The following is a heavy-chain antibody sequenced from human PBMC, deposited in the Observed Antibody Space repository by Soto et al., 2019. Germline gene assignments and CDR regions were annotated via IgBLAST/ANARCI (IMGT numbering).Heavy chain of an antibody. V-gene: IGHV3-33*01. D-gene: IGHD3-10*01. J-gene: IGHJ4*02. CDR1: GFTFSSYG. CDR2: IWYDGSNK. CDR3: ARDDRTYYGSGRFPFDY. Sequence: QVQLVESGGGVVQPGRSLRLSCAASGFTFSSYGMHWVRQAPGKGLEWVAVIWYDGSNKWYADSVKGRFTISRDNSKNTLFLQMNSLRAEDTAVYYCARDDRTYYGSGRFPFDYWGQGTLVTVPS.